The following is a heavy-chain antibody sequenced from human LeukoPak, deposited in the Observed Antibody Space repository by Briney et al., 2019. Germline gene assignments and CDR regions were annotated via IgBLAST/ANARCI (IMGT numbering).Heavy chain of an antibody. CDR2: ISGSGGST. D-gene: IGHD3-22*01. Sequence: GGSPRLSCAASGFTFSSYAMSWVRQAPGKGLEWVSAISGSGGSTYYADSVKGRFTISRDNSKNTLYLQMNSLRAEGTAVYYCAKEKFYYDSSGYYDYWGQGTLVTVSS. CDR3: AKEKFYYDSSGYYDY. V-gene: IGHV3-23*01. J-gene: IGHJ4*02. CDR1: GFTFSSYA.